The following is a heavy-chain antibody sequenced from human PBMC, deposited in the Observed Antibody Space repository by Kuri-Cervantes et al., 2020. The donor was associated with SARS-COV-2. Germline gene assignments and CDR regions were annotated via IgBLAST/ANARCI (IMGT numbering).Heavy chain of an antibody. V-gene: IGHV4-59*01. D-gene: IGHD3-10*01. Sequence: SETLSLTCTVSGGSISSYYWSWIRQPPGKGLEWIGYIYYSGSTNYNPSLKSRVTISVDTSKNQFSLKLSSVTAADTAAYYCARVRYYYGSGSVDPWGQGTLVTVSS. CDR3: ARVRYYYGSGSVDP. J-gene: IGHJ5*02. CDR2: IYYSGST. CDR1: GGSISSYY.